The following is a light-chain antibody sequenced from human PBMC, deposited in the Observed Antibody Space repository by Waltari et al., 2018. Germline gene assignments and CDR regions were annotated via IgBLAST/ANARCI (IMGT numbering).Light chain of an antibody. J-gene: IGKJ4*01. CDR3: QQYENWPPIT. CDR1: QSIRSN. CDR2: GAS. Sequence: EIVMTQSPGTLSVSPGERATLSCWARQSIRSNLAWYQQKPGQAPRLLIYGASTRATGIPARFSGSGSGTDFTLTISSLQSEDLAVYYCQQYENWPPITFGGGTKVEIK. V-gene: IGKV3-15*01.